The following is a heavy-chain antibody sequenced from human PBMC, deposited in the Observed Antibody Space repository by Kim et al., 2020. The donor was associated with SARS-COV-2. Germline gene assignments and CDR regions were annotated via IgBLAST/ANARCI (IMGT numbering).Heavy chain of an antibody. D-gene: IGHD2-21*02. J-gene: IGHJ4*02. V-gene: IGHV1-69*01. Sequence: AQKFQGRVTITADESTSTAYMELSSLRSEDTAMYYCARDQGVVTAYFDYWGQGTLVTVSS. CDR3: ARDQGVVTAYFDY.